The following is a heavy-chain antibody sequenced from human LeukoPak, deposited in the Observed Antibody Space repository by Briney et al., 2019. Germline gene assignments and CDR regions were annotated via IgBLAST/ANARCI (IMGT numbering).Heavy chain of an antibody. J-gene: IGHJ3*02. CDR2: IYYSGST. Sequence: SETLSLTCTVSGGSISSSSYYWGWIRQPPGKGLEWIGSIYYSGSTHYSPSLKSRVTISVDTSKNHFSLKLSSVTAADTAVYYCARDYYGSGSYRRIDAFDIWGQGRMVTVSS. V-gene: IGHV4-39*07. D-gene: IGHD3-10*01. CDR1: GGSISSSSYY. CDR3: ARDYYGSGSYRRIDAFDI.